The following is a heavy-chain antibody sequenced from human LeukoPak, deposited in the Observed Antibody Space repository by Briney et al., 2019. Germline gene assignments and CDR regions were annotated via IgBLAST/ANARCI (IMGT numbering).Heavy chain of an antibody. D-gene: IGHD3-22*01. J-gene: IGHJ4*02. CDR2: IYYSGST. V-gene: IGHV4-59*01. Sequence: PSETLSLTCTVSGGSISSYYWSWIRQPPGKGLEWIGYIYYSGSTNYNPSLKSRVTISVDTSKNPFSLKLSSVTAADTAVYYCARLYESSWLEYWGQGTLVTVSS. CDR1: GGSISSYY. CDR3: ARLYESSWLEY.